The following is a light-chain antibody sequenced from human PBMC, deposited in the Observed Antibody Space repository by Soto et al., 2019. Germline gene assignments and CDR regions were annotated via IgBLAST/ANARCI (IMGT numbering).Light chain of an antibody. CDR2: DVS. V-gene: IGLV2-14*01. Sequence: QSALTQPASVSGSPGQSITISCTGTSSDVGGYNYVSWYQQHPGKAPKLMIYDVSNRPSGVSNRFSGSKSGNTASLTISGLQAEDEADYYCSSYTSSSTPYVFGTGTKPTVL. CDR3: SSYTSSSTPYV. CDR1: SSDVGGYNY. J-gene: IGLJ1*01.